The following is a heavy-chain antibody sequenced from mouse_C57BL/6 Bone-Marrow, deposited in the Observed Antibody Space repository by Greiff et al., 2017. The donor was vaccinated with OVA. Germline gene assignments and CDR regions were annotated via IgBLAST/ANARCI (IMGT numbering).Heavy chain of an antibody. CDR2: ISDGGSYT. CDR3: ARDGLRSYYFDY. Sequence: EVNLVESGGGLVKPGGSLKLSCAASGFTFSSYAMSWVRQTPEKRLEWVATISDGGSYTYYPDNVKGRFTISRDNAKNNLYLQMSHLKSEDTAMYYCARDGLRSYYFDYWGQGTTLTVSS. V-gene: IGHV5-4*01. D-gene: IGHD2-4*01. CDR1: GFTFSSYA. J-gene: IGHJ2*01.